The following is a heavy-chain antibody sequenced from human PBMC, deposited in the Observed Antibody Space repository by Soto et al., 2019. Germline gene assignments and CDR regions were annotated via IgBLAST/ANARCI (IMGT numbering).Heavy chain of an antibody. CDR2: SRNKANSYTT. CDR1: GFTFSDYY. CDR3: ARGLNSFDY. Sequence: GGSLRLSCAASGFTFSDYYMDWLRQAPGRGLEWVGRSRNKANSYTTEYAASVKGRFTISRDPSNNSLYLQMDSLKTEDTAMYYCARGLNSFDYWGQGTLVTVSS. J-gene: IGHJ4*02. V-gene: IGHV3-72*01.